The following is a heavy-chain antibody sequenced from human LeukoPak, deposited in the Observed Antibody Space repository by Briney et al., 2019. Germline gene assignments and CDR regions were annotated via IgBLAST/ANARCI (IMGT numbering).Heavy chain of an antibody. CDR3: ARGPGWRV. D-gene: IGHD3-3*01. Sequence: PGGSLRLSCAASGFTFSNYAMSWVRQAPGKGLEWVSALSGSGGSAYYADSVKGRFTISRDNSKNTLYLQMNSLRAEDTAVYYCARGPGWRVWGQGTLVTVSS. CDR1: GFTFSNYA. CDR2: LSGSGGSA. J-gene: IGHJ4*02. V-gene: IGHV3-23*01.